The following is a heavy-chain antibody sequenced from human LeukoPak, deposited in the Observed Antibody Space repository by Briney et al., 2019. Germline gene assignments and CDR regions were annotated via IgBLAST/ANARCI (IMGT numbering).Heavy chain of an antibody. CDR3: ARDYIVATFNDY. D-gene: IGHD5-12*01. V-gene: IGHV3-11*01. CDR1: GFTFSDYY. CDR2: ISSSGSTI. J-gene: IGHJ4*02. Sequence: PGGSLRLSCAASGFTFSDYYMSWIRQAPGKGLEWASYISSSGSTIYYADSVKGRFTISRDNAKNSLYLQMNSLRAEDTAVYYCARDYIVATFNDYWGQGTLVTVSS.